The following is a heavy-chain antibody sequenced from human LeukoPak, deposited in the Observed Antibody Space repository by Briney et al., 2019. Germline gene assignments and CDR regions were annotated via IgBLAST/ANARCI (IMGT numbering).Heavy chain of an antibody. V-gene: IGHV6-1*01. D-gene: IGHD4-17*01. CDR1: GDSVSSNSVT. Sequence: SQTLSLTCAISGDSVSSNSVTWNWIRQSPSRGLEWLGRTYYRSTWYNDYAVSVKSRITINPDTSKNQFSLQLNSVTPEDTAVYYCASRGGDYGDGMDVWGQGTTVTVSS. CDR3: ASRGGDYGDGMDV. J-gene: IGHJ6*02. CDR2: TYYRSTWYN.